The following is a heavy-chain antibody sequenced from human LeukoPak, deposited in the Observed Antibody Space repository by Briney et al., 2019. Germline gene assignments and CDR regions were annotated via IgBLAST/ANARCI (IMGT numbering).Heavy chain of an antibody. CDR1: GFTFSNYW. Sequence: GGSLRLSSAASGFTFSNYWMHWVRQAPGKGLVWVSRINSDGSSTTYADSVKGRFTISRDNAKNTLYLQMNSLTAEDTAVYYCARDYGRSRDYGMDVWGQGTTVTVSS. D-gene: IGHD3-10*01. J-gene: IGHJ6*02. CDR3: ARDYGRSRDYGMDV. V-gene: IGHV3-74*01. CDR2: INSDGSST.